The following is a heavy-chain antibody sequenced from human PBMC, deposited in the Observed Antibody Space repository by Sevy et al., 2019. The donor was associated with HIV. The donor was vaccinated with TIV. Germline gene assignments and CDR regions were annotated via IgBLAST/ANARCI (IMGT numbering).Heavy chain of an antibody. CDR2: IYPGNSDT. D-gene: IGHD1-26*01. J-gene: IGHJ3*01. CDR3: ACGAHLPFDGFHV. V-gene: IGHV5-51*01. Sequence: GESLKISCKGSAYRIFNNWVAWVRQMPGKGLEWMGMIYPGNSDTRHSPSFQGQVTISADNSIGTAYLQWSSLKASDTAKYYCACGAHLPFDGFHVWGQGTMVTVSS. CDR1: AYRIFNNW.